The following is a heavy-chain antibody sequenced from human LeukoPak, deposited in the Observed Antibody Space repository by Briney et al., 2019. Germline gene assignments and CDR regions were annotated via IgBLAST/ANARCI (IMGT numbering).Heavy chain of an antibody. CDR1: GDSVSTNSAA. Sequence: SQTLSLTCAISGDSVSTNSAAWNWIRQSPSRGLEWLGRTYYRSKWYNDNAVSVKSRIVINRHQDKNELSMQLNDVTPEDTAVYYCSRDKGVFSKWSEYDYWGQGTLVTVSS. CDR2: TYYRSKWYN. D-gene: IGHD2-15*01. J-gene: IGHJ4*02. CDR3: SRDKGVFSKWSEYDY. V-gene: IGHV6-1*01.